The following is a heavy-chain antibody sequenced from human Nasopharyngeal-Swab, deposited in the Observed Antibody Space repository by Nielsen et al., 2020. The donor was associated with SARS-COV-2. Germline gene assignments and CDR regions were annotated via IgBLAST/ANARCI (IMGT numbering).Heavy chain of an antibody. Sequence: ASVKVSCKASGYTFTSYDISWVPQATGQGLEWMGWMNPNSGNTGYAQKFQGRVTMTRDTSISTAYMELSSLRSEDTAVYYCARGQGVGGFKTRNYYGMDVWGQGTTVTVSS. CDR1: GYTFTSYD. D-gene: IGHD5-24*01. CDR3: ARGQGVGGFKTRNYYGMDV. V-gene: IGHV1-8*01. CDR2: MNPNSGNT. J-gene: IGHJ6*02.